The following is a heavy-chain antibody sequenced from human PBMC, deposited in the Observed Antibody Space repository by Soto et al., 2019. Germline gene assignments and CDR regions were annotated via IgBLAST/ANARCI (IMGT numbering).Heavy chain of an antibody. CDR1: GFSFSNVW. D-gene: IGHD1-1*01. Sequence: GGSLRLSCAASGFSFSNVWMNWVRQAPGKGLEWVGRIKSKIDGGTTDSAAPVKGRFTISRNDSINTVYLRMNSLKTEDTAVYYCTTDRRLEAGSYYFGMSVWGQGTTVTVSS. CDR3: TTDRRLEAGSYYFGMSV. V-gene: IGHV3-15*07. J-gene: IGHJ6*02. CDR2: IKSKIDGGTT.